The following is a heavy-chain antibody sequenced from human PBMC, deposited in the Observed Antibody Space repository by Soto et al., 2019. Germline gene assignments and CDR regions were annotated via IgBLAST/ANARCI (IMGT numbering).Heavy chain of an antibody. Sequence: EVQLVESGGGLIQPGGSLGLSCTASGFPFSDLWMHWVRQAPGKGLEWVSRISHDGSSTSHADSVRGRFSISRDNAKNTVYLQMNRLRAEDTAVYYCTRLSVVVDYFAFDIWGQGTVVTVS. CDR1: GFPFSDLW. CDR2: ISHDGSST. V-gene: IGHV3-74*01. D-gene: IGHD2-15*01. CDR3: TRLSVVVDYFAFDI. J-gene: IGHJ3*02.